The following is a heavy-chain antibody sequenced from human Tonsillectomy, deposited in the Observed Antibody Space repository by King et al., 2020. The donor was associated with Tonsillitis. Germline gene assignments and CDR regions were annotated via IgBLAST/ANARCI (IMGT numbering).Heavy chain of an antibody. V-gene: IGHV4-30-2*01. CDR2: IYHSGST. CDR1: GGSISSGGYS. Sequence: QLQESGSGLVKPSQTLSLTCAVSGGSISSGGYSWSWIRQPPGKGLEWIGYIYHSGSTYYNPSLKSRVTISVDRSKNQFSLKLSPVTAADTAVYYCARVIVGATDHDAFDIWGQGTMVTVSS. J-gene: IGHJ3*02. CDR3: ARVIVGATDHDAFDI. D-gene: IGHD1-26*01.